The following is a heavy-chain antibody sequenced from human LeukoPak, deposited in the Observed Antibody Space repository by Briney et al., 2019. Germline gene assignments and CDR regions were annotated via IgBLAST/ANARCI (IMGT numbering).Heavy chain of an antibody. CDR1: GFTFSSYA. Sequence: GGSLRLSCAASGFTFSSYAMSWVRQAPGKGLEWVSTVTVSGGGTYYGDSVKGRFTISRDNSKNTLYLQMNSLRAEDTAVYYCAKRAARPAYYFDFWGQGTLVTISS. CDR2: VTVSGGGT. D-gene: IGHD6-6*01. CDR3: AKRAARPAYYFDF. V-gene: IGHV3-23*01. J-gene: IGHJ4*02.